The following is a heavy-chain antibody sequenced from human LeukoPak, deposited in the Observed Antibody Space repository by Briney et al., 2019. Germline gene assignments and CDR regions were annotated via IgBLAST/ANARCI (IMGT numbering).Heavy chain of an antibody. V-gene: IGHV4-39*07. CDR1: GGSISSSCCS. D-gene: IGHD1-7*01. CDR2: AHYSGST. CDR3: ARLTGTYYYYYMDV. Sequence: SETLSLTCTVSGGSISSSCCSWGWIRQPPGKGLEWIGSAHYSGSTYYNPSLKSRVTISVDTSKNQFSLKLSSATAADTAVYYCARLTGTYYYYYMDVWGKGTTVTVSS. J-gene: IGHJ6*03.